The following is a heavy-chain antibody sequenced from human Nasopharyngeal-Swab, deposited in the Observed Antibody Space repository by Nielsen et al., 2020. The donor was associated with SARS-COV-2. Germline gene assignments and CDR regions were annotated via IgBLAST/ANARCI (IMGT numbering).Heavy chain of an antibody. V-gene: IGHV3-15*01. D-gene: IGHD6-19*01. CDR3: ARERGAIAVAGNFDY. J-gene: IGHJ4*02. Sequence: GESLKISCAASGFTFSNAWMSWVRQAPGKGLEWVGRIKSKTDGGTTDYAAPVKGRFTISRDDSKNTLYLQMNSLRAEDTAVYYCARERGAIAVAGNFDYWGQGTLVTVSS. CDR2: IKSKTDGGTT. CDR1: GFTFSNAW.